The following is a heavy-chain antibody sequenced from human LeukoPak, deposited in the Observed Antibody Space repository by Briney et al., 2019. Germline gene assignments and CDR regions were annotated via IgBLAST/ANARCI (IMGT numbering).Heavy chain of an antibody. D-gene: IGHD6-13*01. CDR1: GGSISSSTYY. V-gene: IGHV4-61*01. CDR2: LYYSGST. Sequence: PSETLSLTCTVSGGSISSSTYYWSWIRQPPGKGLEWIGYLYYSGSTNYNPSLKSRVTISVDTSKNQFSLKLSSVTAADTAVYYCARDSSSSWPPGLFDWGQGTLVTVSS. CDR3: ARDSSSSWPPGLFD. J-gene: IGHJ4*02.